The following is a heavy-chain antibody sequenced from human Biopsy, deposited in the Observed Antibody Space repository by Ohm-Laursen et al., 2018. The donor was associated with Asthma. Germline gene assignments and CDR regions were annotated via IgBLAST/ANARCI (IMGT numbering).Heavy chain of an antibody. D-gene: IGHD3-9*01. Sequence: TQTLTLTCSFSGFSLRTPGVGVGWIRPSPGKALEWLALIYWDDYNLFRPSLKRRLTITKDPSKNQVVPTMTKMDPVDSGTYYCALSQDSGFDDHSPSWFDPWGQGTLVTVSS. CDR1: GFSLRTPGVG. CDR3: ALSQDSGFDDHSPSWFDP. J-gene: IGHJ5*02. V-gene: IGHV2-5*02. CDR2: IYWDDYN.